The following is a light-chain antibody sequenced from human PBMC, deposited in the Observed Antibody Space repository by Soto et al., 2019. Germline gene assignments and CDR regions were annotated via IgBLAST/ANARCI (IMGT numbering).Light chain of an antibody. Sequence: QSALTQPASVSGSPGQSKTISCTGTNSDVGSYNLVSWYQHRPGKAPKLIIYGGSKRPSGVSDRFSGSKSGNTASLTISVLQAEDEADYYCCSFAGTFTYVFGTGTKLTVL. J-gene: IGLJ1*01. CDR2: GGS. CDR3: CSFAGTFTYV. CDR1: NSDVGSYNL. V-gene: IGLV2-23*01.